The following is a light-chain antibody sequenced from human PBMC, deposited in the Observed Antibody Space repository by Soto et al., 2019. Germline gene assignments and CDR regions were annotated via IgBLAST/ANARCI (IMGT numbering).Light chain of an antibody. CDR2: GAS. CDR3: QQTYSSPRT. J-gene: IGKJ1*01. CDR1: LSVSSSY. Sequence: EIVLTQSPGTLSLSPGERATLSCRASLSVSSSYLAWYQQKPGQAPRLLIYGASSRATGIPDRFSGSGSGTDFTLTISRLEPEDFAVYYCQQTYSSPRTFGQGTKVEIK. V-gene: IGKV3-20*01.